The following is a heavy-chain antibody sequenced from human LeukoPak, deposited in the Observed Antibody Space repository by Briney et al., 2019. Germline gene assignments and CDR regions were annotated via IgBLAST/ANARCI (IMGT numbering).Heavy chain of an antibody. CDR1: GGTFSSYA. J-gene: IGHJ4*02. V-gene: IGHV1-69*01. CDR2: IIPIFGTA. D-gene: IGHD2-2*02. CDR3: ARDIVVVPAAIRLRY. Sequence: SVKVSCKASGGTFSSYAISWVRQAPGQGLEWMGGIIPIFGTANYAQKFRGRVTITADESTSTAYMELSSLRSEDTAVYYCARDIVVVPAAIRLRYWGQGTLVTVSS.